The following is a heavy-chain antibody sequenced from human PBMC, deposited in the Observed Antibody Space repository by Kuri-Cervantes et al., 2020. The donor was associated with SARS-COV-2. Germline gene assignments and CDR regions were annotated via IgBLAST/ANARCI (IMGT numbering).Heavy chain of an antibody. CDR3: AKDLRLEGYCSSTSCVVDMLLGRTHYYYGMDV. J-gene: IGHJ6*02. Sequence: GGSLRLSCAASGFTFSYYGMHWVRQAPGKGLEWVGFVRRDGSNYYYADSVKGRFTISRDNSKNTLYLQMNSLRAEDTAVYYCAKDLRLEGYCSSTSCVVDMLLGRTHYYYGMDVWGQGTTVTVSS. CDR2: VRRDGSNY. D-gene: IGHD2-2*01. CDR1: GFTFSYYG. V-gene: IGHV3-30*02.